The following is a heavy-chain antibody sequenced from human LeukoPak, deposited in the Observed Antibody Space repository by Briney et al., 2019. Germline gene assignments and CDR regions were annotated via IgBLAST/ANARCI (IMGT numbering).Heavy chain of an antibody. CDR1: GITFSSYG. J-gene: IGHJ4*02. D-gene: IGHD2-2*01. V-gene: IGHV3-23*01. Sequence: GGSLRLSCAASGITFSSYGMSWVRQAPGKGLEWVSVISGSGTNTYYADSVKGRFTISRDNSKNTLYLQMNSLRAEDTALYYCVKHSAPVLAAARFDYWGQGNLVTVSS. CDR2: ISGSGTNT. CDR3: VKHSAPVLAAARFDY.